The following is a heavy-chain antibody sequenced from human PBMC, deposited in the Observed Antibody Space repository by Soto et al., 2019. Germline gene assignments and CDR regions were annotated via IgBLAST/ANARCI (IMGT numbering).Heavy chain of an antibody. V-gene: IGHV3-33*01. D-gene: IGHD6-19*01. J-gene: IGHJ4*02. CDR2: IWSDGSNE. CDR1: GFTFSSHG. Sequence: QAQLVESGGGVVQPGRSLRLSCAASGFTFSSHGMHWVRQAPGKGLEWVAVIWSDGSNEYYADSVKGRFTISRDNSKNTLYPQMSSLRVEDTAVYYCATDYSSTGYGLVYWGQGALVTVSS. CDR3: ATDYSSTGYGLVY.